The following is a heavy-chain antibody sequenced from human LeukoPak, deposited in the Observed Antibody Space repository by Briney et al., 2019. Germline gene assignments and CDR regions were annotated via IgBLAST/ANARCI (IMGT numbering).Heavy chain of an antibody. Sequence: GGSLRLSCAASGFTLSSYAMSWVRQGPGKGLEWVSAISVSGNTYHADSVKGRFTISRDNAKNSLYLQMNSLRAEDTAVYYCASSRYDSSGYYGIIAYWGQGTLVTVSS. CDR2: ISVSGNT. J-gene: IGHJ4*02. CDR3: ASSRYDSSGYYGIIAY. V-gene: IGHV3-23*01. CDR1: GFTLSSYA. D-gene: IGHD3-22*01.